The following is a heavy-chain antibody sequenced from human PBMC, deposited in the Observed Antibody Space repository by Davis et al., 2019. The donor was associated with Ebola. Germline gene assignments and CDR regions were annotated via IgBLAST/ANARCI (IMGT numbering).Heavy chain of an antibody. Sequence: GGSLRLSCAASGFTFDDYAMHWVRQAPGKGLEWVAVISYDGSNKYYADSVKGRFTISRDNSKNTLYLQMNSLRAEDTAVYYCARRTSLGDWGQGTLVTVSS. D-gene: IGHD3-16*01. J-gene: IGHJ4*02. CDR2: ISYDGSNK. V-gene: IGHV3-30-3*01. CDR1: GFTFDDYA. CDR3: ARRTSLGD.